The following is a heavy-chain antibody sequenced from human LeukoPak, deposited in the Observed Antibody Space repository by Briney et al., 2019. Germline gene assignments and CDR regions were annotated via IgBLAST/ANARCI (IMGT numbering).Heavy chain of an antibody. J-gene: IGHJ4*02. CDR3: ARTRMVRGGKPGDFDY. CDR2: ISAYNGNT. D-gene: IGHD3-10*01. CDR1: GYTFTSYG. Sequence: GASVKVSCKASGYTFTSYGISWVRQAPGQGLEWMGWISAYNGNTNYAQKLQGRVTMTTDTSTSPANMELRSLRSDDTAVYYCARTRMVRGGKPGDFDYWGQGTLVTVSS. V-gene: IGHV1-18*01.